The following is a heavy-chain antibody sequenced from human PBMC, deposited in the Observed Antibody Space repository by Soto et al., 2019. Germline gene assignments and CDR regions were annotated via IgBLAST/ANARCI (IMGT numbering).Heavy chain of an antibody. CDR1: GFTFSTYA. CDR3: AKDPTDERLVITPVEP. J-gene: IGHJ4*01. CDR2: ISGSGTTT. V-gene: IGHV3-23*01. Sequence: EEQLLQSGGGSVQPGGSLRLSCVGSGFTFSTYAMSWVRQAPGKGLEWVSSISGSGTTTYDAAFVKGRFTVSRDNSKNTLYLQMNNLRAEDTALYYCAKDPTDERLVITPVEPWGQGTLVTVSS. D-gene: IGHD3-9*01.